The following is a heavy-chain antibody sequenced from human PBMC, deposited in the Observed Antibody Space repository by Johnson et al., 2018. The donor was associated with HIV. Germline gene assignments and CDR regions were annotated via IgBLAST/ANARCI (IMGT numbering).Heavy chain of an antibody. CDR2: ISYDGSNK. J-gene: IGHJ3*01. V-gene: IGHV3-30*04. D-gene: IGHD2-15*01. Sequence: QVQLVESGGGVVQPGRSLRLSCAASGFSFSSYAMHWVRQAPGKGLEWVAVISYDGSNKYYADSVKGRFTVSRDNSKNTLYVQMNSLRGEDTAFYYCARDLVVGDHSAPLTHAFDVWGQGTMVTVSS. CDR1: GFSFSSYA. CDR3: ARDLVVGDHSAPLTHAFDV.